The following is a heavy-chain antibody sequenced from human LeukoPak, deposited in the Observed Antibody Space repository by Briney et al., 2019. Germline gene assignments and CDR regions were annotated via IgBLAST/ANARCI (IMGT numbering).Heavy chain of an antibody. CDR3: ARNSGSGLDH. Sequence: WASVKVSCTASGYTFTAYYIQWVRPAPGQGLEWMGLIDPSVGSTSNAQKFQGRITMTRDTSTSTVFMELTSLTSEDTAVYYCARNSGSGLDHWGQGALVTVSS. J-gene: IGHJ4*02. V-gene: IGHV1-46*01. D-gene: IGHD1-26*01. CDR1: GYTFTAYY. CDR2: IDPSVGST.